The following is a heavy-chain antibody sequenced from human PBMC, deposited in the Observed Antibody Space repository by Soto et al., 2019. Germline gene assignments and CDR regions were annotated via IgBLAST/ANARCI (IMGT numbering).Heavy chain of an antibody. V-gene: IGHV1-18*01. J-gene: IGHJ4*01. Sequence: GASVKVSCKASGYTFTSYGISWVRQAPGQGLECMGWISAYNGNTNYAQKLQGRITMTTDTSTSTAYMELRSLRSDDTAVYYCAKVKDGRPHSSSWYGARDYWG. CDR2: ISAYNGNT. D-gene: IGHD6-13*01. CDR3: AKVKDGRPHSSSWYGARDY. CDR1: GYTFTSYG.